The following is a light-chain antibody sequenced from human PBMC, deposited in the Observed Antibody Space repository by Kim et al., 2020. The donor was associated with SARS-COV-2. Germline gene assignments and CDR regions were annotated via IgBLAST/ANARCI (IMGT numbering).Light chain of an antibody. V-gene: IGLV2-11*03. Sequence: GQSVPLSCTGTSSAVGGYNYVSWHRQHPGKAPKLMISDVSKRPSGVPGRFSGSKSGNTASLTISGLQAEDEADYYCCSYAGNYTFVFGSGTKVTVL. J-gene: IGLJ1*01. CDR2: DVS. CDR3: CSYAGNYTFV. CDR1: SSAVGGYNY.